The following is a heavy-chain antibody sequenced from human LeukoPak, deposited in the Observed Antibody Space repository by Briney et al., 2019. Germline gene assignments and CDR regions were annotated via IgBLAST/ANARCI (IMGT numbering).Heavy chain of an antibody. CDR2: ISGSGGST. CDR1: QFTFNTYA. Sequence: GGSLRLSCAASQFTFNTYAMNWVRQAPGKGLEWVSSISGSGGSTYYVVSVKGRFTISRDNSKNTLFLQMNGLRAEDTAIFYCAKSLFTSATGTGRAFHIWGQGTRVTVSS. J-gene: IGHJ3*02. CDR3: AKSLFTSATGTGRAFHI. V-gene: IGHV3-23*01. D-gene: IGHD1-1*01.